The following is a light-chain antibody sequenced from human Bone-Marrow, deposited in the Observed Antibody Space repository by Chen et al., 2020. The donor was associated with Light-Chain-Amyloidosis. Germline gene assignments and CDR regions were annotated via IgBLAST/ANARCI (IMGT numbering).Light chain of an antibody. V-gene: IGLV1-44*01. J-gene: IGLJ3*02. Sequence: QSLLTQPPSASGTPGQRVTIPFSGSSSNIGSNTVNWYQQLPGTAPKLLIYSNNQRPSGVPDRFSGSKSGTSASLAISGLQSEDEADYYCVAWDDSLNGWVFGGGTKLTVL. CDR1: SSNIGSNT. CDR2: SNN. CDR3: VAWDDSLNGWV.